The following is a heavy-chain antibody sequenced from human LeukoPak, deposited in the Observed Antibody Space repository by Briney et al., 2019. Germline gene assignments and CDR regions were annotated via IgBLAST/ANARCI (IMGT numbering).Heavy chain of an antibody. D-gene: IGHD3-22*01. CDR2: ISYDGSNK. J-gene: IGHJ4*02. V-gene: IGHV3-30-3*01. CDR1: GFTFSYYT. CDR3: ARVLNYYDSSGYYFSY. Sequence: GESLKISCAASGFTFSYYTMHWVGQAPGKGLEWVAVISYDGSNKYYADSVKGRFTISRDNSKNTLYLQMNSLRAEDTAVYYCARVLNYYDSSGYYFSYWGQGTLVTVSS.